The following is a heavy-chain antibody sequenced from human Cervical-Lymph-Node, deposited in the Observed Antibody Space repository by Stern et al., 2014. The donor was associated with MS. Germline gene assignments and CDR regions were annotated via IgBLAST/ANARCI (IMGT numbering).Heavy chain of an antibody. CDR3: MGVGDAMDV. V-gene: IGHV3-30*03. J-gene: IGHJ6*02. CDR2: ISFVGSNK. Sequence: VQLVESGGGVVQPGRSLRLSCAASGFSISSPGMHWVRQAPGQGLEWVAVISFVGSNKKYGDAVKGRFSISSDNSNNTMYLQMNSLRPEDTAVYYCMGVGDAMDVWGQGTTVIVS. CDR1: GFSISSPG.